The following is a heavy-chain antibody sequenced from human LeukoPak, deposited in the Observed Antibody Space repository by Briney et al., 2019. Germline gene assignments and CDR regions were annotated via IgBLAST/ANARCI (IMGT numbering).Heavy chain of an antibody. Sequence: GGSLRLSCAASGFTFSSYAMSWVRQAPGKGLEWVSAISGSGGSTYYADSVKGRFTISRDNSKNTLYLQMNSLRAEDTAVYYCAKDRIGSSWCSPLDYWGQGTLVTVSS. CDR2: ISGSGGST. V-gene: IGHV3-23*01. D-gene: IGHD6-13*01. CDR1: GFTFSSYA. J-gene: IGHJ4*02. CDR3: AKDRIGSSWCSPLDY.